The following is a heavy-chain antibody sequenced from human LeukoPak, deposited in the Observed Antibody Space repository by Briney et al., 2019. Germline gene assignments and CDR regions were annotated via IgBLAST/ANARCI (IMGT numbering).Heavy chain of an antibody. V-gene: IGHV1-69*01. J-gene: IGHJ4*02. CDR3: AYYGSGSYYSPFDY. D-gene: IGHD3-10*01. CDR2: IIPIFGTA. CDR1: RGPVRRYA. Sequence: SVKVSCKASRGPVRRYAISWVRQAPGHGREWRGGIIPIFGTAKYAQKFQGRVTITADESTSTAYMELSSLRSEDTAVYYCAYYGSGSYYSPFDYWGQGTLVTVSS.